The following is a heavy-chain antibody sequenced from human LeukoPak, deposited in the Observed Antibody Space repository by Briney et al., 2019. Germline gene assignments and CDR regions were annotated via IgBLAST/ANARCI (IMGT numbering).Heavy chain of an antibody. J-gene: IGHJ6*02. D-gene: IGHD6-13*01. V-gene: IGHV1-8*01. CDR2: MNPNSGNT. CDR3: ARGGVIGWSQIPSWCYYYYYGMDV. Sequence: ASVKVSCKASGYTFTSYDINWVRQATGQGLEWMGWMNPNSGNTGYAQKFQGRVTMTRNTSISTAYMELSSLRSEDTAVYYCARGGVIGWSQIPSWCYYYYYGMDVWGQGTTVTVSS. CDR1: GYTFTSYD.